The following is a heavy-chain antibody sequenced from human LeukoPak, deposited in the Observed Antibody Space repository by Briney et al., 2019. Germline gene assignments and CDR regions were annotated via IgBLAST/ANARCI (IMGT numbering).Heavy chain of an antibody. V-gene: IGHV1-18*01. D-gene: IGHD3-3*01. J-gene: IGHJ4*02. Sequence: ASVKVSCKASGYTFTSYGISWVRQAPGQGLEWMGWISAYNGNTNYAQKLQGRVTMTTDTSTSTAYMELRSLRSDDTAVDYWARERVPYYDFWSGYSSASWVLWGQGTLVTVSS. CDR1: GYTFTSYG. CDR3: ARERVPYYDFWSGYSSASWVL. CDR2: ISAYNGNT.